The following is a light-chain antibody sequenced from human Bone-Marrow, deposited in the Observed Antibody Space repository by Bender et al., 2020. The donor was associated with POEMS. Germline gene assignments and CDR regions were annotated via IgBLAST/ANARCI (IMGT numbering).Light chain of an antibody. J-gene: IGLJ1*01. CDR1: SSDVGSYDL. CDR2: EVS. CDR3: CSYAAFSV. V-gene: IGLV2-23*02. Sequence: QSALTQPASVSGSPGQSITISCTGTSSDVGSYDLVSWYQQYPGKAPKLMIYEVSKRPSGVSNRFSGSKSGNTASLTISGLQGEDEADYYCCSYAAFSVFGTGTKVTVL.